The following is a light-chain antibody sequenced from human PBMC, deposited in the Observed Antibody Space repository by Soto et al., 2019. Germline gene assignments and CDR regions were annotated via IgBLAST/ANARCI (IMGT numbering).Light chain of an antibody. CDR1: QGISRW. J-gene: IGKJ1*01. CDR3: QQYDSYSLT. CDR2: KAS. Sequence: DIQMTQSPSTLSASVGDRVSITCRASQGISRWLAWYQHKPGKAPNRLIYKASVLESGVPSRFSGSGSGTEFTLTITSLQPDDFATYYCQQYDSYSLTFGQGTKVEI. V-gene: IGKV1-5*03.